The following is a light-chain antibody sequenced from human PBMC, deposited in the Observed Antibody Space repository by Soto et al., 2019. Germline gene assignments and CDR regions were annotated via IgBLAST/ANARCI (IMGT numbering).Light chain of an antibody. CDR2: GAS. CDR3: QQYYNLWT. J-gene: IGKJ1*01. Sequence: EIVMTQSPATLSVSPGERATLSCRASQSVSSNLAWYQQKPGQAPRLLIYGASTRATGIPARFSGSGSGTEFTLTISSLQSEDFAVYYCQQYYNLWTFGQGTKVDIK. CDR1: QSVSSN. V-gene: IGKV3-15*01.